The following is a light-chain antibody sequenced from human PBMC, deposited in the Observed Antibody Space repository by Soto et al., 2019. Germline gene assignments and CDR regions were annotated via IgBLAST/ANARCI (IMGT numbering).Light chain of an antibody. V-gene: IGKV3-15*01. J-gene: IGKJ2*02. CDR2: GAS. CDR1: QSVSSN. Sequence: EIVMTQSPATLSVSPGERATLSCRASQSVSSNLAWYQQKPGQAPRLLIYGASTRATGIPARFSGSGSGTEFTLTTSSQQYEDFVVYYCQQYNNWSPWTFGQGTKLEIK. CDR3: QQYNNWSPWT.